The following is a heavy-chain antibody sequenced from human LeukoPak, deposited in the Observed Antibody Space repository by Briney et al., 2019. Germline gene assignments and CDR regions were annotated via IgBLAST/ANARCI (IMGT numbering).Heavy chain of an antibody. Sequence: PSETLSLTCTVSGGSVSSGSYYWSWNRQPPGKGLEWIGYIYYSGSTNYNPSLKSRVTISVDTSKNQFSLKLSSVTAADTAVYYCARNVLGYCSGGSCEPPNWGQGTLVTVSS. CDR2: IYYSGST. J-gene: IGHJ4*02. D-gene: IGHD2-15*01. CDR1: GGSVSSGSYY. V-gene: IGHV4-61*01. CDR3: ARNVLGYCSGGSCEPPN.